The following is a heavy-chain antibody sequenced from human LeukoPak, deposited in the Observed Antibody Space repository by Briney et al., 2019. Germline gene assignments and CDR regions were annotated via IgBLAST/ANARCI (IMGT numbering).Heavy chain of an antibody. J-gene: IGHJ4*02. CDR1: GGSISSYY. CDR2: IYYSGST. CDR3: ARDRGWLHYYDSSGYHSDY. D-gene: IGHD3-22*01. V-gene: IGHV4-59*12. Sequence: PSETLSLTCTVSGGSISSYYWSWIRQPPGKGLEWIGYIYYSGSTYYNPSLKSRVTISVDTSKNQFSLKLSSVTAADTAVYYCARDRGWLHYYDSSGYHSDYWGQGTLVTVSS.